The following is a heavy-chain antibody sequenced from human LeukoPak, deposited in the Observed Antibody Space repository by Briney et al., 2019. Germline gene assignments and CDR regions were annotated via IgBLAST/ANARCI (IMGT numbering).Heavy chain of an antibody. CDR3: AKDAYDIVVVVAAIPYYFDY. J-gene: IGHJ4*02. CDR2: ISYDGSNK. Sequence: GGSLRLSCAASGFTFSSYGMHWVRQAPGKGLGWVAVISYDGSNKYYADSVKGRFTISRDNSKNTLYLQMNSLRAEDTAVYYCAKDAYDIVVVVAAIPYYFDYWGQGTLVTVSS. D-gene: IGHD2-15*01. CDR1: GFTFSSYG. V-gene: IGHV3-30*18.